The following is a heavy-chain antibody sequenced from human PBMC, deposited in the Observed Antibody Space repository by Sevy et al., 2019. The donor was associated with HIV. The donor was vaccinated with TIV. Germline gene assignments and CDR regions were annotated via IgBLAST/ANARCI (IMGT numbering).Heavy chain of an antibody. CDR1: GFTFTDYA. V-gene: IGHV3-23*01. D-gene: IGHD3-3*01. CDR2: ITNTGGDT. J-gene: IGHJ4*02. Sequence: GGSLRLSCAASGFTFTDYAMSWVRQAPGKGLEWISTITNTGGDTYYADSVRGRFTISRDNSKNTLHLQMNGLRAEDTAVYYCAKDKAFRFLDYLPSNYYFDYWGQGTLVTVSS. CDR3: AKDKAFRFLDYLPSNYYFDY.